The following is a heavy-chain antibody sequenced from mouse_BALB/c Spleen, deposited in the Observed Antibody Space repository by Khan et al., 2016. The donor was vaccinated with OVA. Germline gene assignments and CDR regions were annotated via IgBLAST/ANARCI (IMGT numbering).Heavy chain of an antibody. CDR1: GYTFTSYW. CDR2: INPSTGYT. J-gene: IGHJ3*01. Sequence: QVQLQQSGAELAKPGASVKMSCKASGYTFTSYWMHWVKQRPGQGLEWIGYINPSTGYTEYNQKFKDKATLTADKSSSTAYMQLSRLTSEDSAVYYWAQTGKGLAYWGKGTLVTVSA. D-gene: IGHD4-1*01. V-gene: IGHV1-7*01. CDR3: AQTGKGLAY.